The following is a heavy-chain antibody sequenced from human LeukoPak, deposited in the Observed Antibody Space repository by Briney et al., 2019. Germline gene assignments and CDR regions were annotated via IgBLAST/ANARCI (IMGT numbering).Heavy chain of an antibody. J-gene: IGHJ4*02. V-gene: IGHV3-23*01. Sequence: GGSLTLSCAASGFTFSSYAMSWVRQAPGKGLEWVSAISGSGGSTYYADSVKGRFTISRDNSKNTLYLQMNSLRAEDTAVYYCAKDKACSSTSCYSSYGNWGQGTLVTVSS. D-gene: IGHD2-2*02. CDR2: ISGSGGST. CDR3: AKDKACSSTSCYSSYGN. CDR1: GFTFSSYA.